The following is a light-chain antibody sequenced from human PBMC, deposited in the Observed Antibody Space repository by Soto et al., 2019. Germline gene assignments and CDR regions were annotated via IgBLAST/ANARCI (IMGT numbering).Light chain of an antibody. Sequence: DIQMTQSPSSLSASVGDRVTITCRASQSISSYLNWYQQKPGEAPKLLIYAASNLQSGVPSRFSGSGSGTDFTLAITSLQPEDFATYYCQHLNNYPPFTFGPGTKVDLE. J-gene: IGKJ3*01. CDR3: QHLNNYPPFT. CDR1: QSISSY. V-gene: IGKV1-39*01. CDR2: AAS.